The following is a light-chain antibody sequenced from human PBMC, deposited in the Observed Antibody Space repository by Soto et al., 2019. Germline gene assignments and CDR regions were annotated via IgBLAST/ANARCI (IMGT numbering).Light chain of an antibody. CDR1: QSISSW. Sequence: DIQMTQSPFTLSASVGDRVTITCRASQSISSWLAWYQQKPGKAPKLLIYKASSLEIGVPSRFSGSGSGTEFTLTISSLQPDDFATYYCQQYNKYSMYSFGQGTKLEIK. CDR2: KAS. CDR3: QQYNKYSMYS. V-gene: IGKV1-5*03. J-gene: IGKJ2*03.